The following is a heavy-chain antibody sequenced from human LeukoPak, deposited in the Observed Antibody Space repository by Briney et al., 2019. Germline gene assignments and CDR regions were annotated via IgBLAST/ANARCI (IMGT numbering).Heavy chain of an antibody. CDR1: GGSISSYY. V-gene: IGHV4-4*09. CDR2: IYTSGST. Sequence: PSETLSLTCTVSGGSISSYYWSWIRQPPGKGLEWIGYIYTSGSTNYNPSLKSRVTISVDTSKNQFSLKLSSVTAADTAVYYCARDWLSITMVRGVALGWFDPWGQGTLVTVSS. D-gene: IGHD3-10*01. CDR3: ARDWLSITMVRGVALGWFDP. J-gene: IGHJ5*02.